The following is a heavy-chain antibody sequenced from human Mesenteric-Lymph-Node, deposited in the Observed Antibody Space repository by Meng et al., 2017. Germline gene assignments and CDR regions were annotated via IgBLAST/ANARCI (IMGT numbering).Heavy chain of an antibody. J-gene: IGHJ5*02. CDR2: VSSSGSP. V-gene: IGHV4-59*01. Sequence: SETLSLTCTVSGGSINSYYWNWLRQSPGKGLEWIGFVSSSGSPSYDPSLMSRVTISVDTSKSQFSLRLNSVTAADTVVYYCARDFVIWFGELCWFDPWGQGTLVTVSS. CDR3: ARDFVIWFGELCWFDP. CDR1: GGSINSYY. D-gene: IGHD3-10*01.